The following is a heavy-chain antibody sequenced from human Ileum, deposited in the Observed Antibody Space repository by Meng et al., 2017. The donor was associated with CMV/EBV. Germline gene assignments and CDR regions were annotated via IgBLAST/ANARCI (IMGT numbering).Heavy chain of an antibody. CDR3: ARDLSPDFWNGHLDY. CDR2: VHFSGSA. V-gene: IGHV4-61*01. D-gene: IGHD3-3*01. Sequence: SETLSLTCTVSGGSVSSGSHYWSWLRQPPGKGLEWLVYVHFSGSANYNPSLESRLSMSVDTSQNRLYLRLSSVTAADTTVYYCARDLSPDFWNGHLDYWGQGKLVTVSS. CDR1: GGSVSSGSHY. J-gene: IGHJ4*02.